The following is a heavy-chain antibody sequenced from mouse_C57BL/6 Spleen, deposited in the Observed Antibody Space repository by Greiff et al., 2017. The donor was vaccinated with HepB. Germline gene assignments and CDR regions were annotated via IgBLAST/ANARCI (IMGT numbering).Heavy chain of an antibody. CDR2: INPNNGGT. CDR1: GYTFTDYY. CDR3: AREPGVGQDY. V-gene: IGHV1-26*01. J-gene: IGHJ2*01. D-gene: IGHD1-1*01. Sequence: EVQLQQSGPELVKPGASVKISCKASGYTFTDYYMNWVKQSHGQSLEWIGDINPNNGGTSYNQKFKGKATLTVDKSSSTAYMELRSLTSEDSAVYYCAREPGVGQDYWGQGTTLTVAS.